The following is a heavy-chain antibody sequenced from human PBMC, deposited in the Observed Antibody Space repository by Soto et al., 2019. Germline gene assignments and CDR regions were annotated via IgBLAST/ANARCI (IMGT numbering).Heavy chain of an antibody. V-gene: IGHV3-30*18. D-gene: IGHD2-2*02. CDR2: ISYDGSNK. CDR3: AKDFEGYCSSTSCYTLDY. CDR1: GFTFSSYG. J-gene: IGHJ4*02. Sequence: VGSLRLSCAASGFTFSSYGMHWVRQAPGKGLEWVAVISYDGSNKYYADSVKGRFTLSRDNSKNTLYLQMNSLRAEDTAVYYCAKDFEGYCSSTSCYTLDYWGQGTLVTVSS.